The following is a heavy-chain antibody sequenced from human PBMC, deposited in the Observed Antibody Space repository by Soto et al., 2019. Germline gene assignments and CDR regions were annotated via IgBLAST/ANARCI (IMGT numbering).Heavy chain of an antibody. D-gene: IGHD3-22*01. CDR1: GGSITSGGYY. CDR3: ARAHTYYYDSGSYSKQSFFFDF. V-gene: IGHV4-31*02. J-gene: IGHJ4*02. Sequence: QVQLQQSGPRLVKPSQTLSLTCSVSGGSITSGGYYWSWIRQLPGGGLEWIGYISYSGTSYYNPSLESRATVSFDTSENQFSLKVTSMTAADTAVYFCARAHTYYYDSGSYSKQSFFFDFWGQGTLVTVSS. CDR2: ISYSGTS.